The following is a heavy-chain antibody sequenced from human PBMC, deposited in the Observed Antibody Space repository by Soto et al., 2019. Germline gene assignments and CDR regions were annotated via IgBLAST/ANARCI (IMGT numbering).Heavy chain of an antibody. CDR3: ARDVGDDYGGISYFDY. J-gene: IGHJ4*02. CDR1: GGSVSSGSYY. Sequence: SETLSLTCTVSGGSVSSGSYYWSWIRQPPGKGLEWIGYIYYSGSTNYNPSLKSRVTISVDTSKNQFSLKLSSVTAADTAVYYCARDVGDDYGGISYFDYWGQGTLVTVSS. V-gene: IGHV4-61*01. D-gene: IGHD4-17*01. CDR2: IYYSGST.